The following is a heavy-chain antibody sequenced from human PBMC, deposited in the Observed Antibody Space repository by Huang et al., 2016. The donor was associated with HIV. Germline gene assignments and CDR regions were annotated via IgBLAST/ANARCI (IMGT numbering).Heavy chain of an antibody. CDR1: GGSFSDQI. V-gene: IGHV1-69*01. D-gene: IGHD3-16*01. CDR2: IIPLVRAP. J-gene: IGHJ4*02. CDR3: AMSLRYQYDSRSYWGRYFDY. Sequence: QVQLEQSGPAVRKPGSSVKVSCQASGGSFSDQIISWVRQDPGQRFEWMRGIIPLVRAPAYAQEFKGRGTMTADESTATIYMELNSLTAEDTAVYYCAMSLRYQYDSRSYWGRYFDYWGQGTLVTVSS.